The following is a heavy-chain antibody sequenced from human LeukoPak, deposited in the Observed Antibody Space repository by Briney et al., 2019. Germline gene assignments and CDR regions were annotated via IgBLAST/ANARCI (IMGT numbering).Heavy chain of an antibody. CDR3: ARDGRRVVPSASTVDY. CDR1: GGSFSVYH. J-gene: IGHJ4*02. Sequence: SETLSLTCTLYGGSFSVYHWSWLRQPPGKGLEWIGEINHSGSTNYNPSLKSRVTISVDTSKNQFSLKLSSVTAADTAVYYWARDGRRVVPSASTVDYWGQGTLVTVSS. CDR2: INHSGST. V-gene: IGHV4-34*01. D-gene: IGHD2-2*01.